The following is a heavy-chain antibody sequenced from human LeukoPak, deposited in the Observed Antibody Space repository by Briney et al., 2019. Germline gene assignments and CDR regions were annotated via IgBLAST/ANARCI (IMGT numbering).Heavy chain of an antibody. CDR2: INPNSGGT. Sequence: ASLKVSCKASGGTFSSYTFSWVRQAPGQGLEWMGWINPNSGGTNYAQKFQGRVTMTRDTSISTAYMELSRLRSDDTAVYYCARAPSKDYWGQGTLVTVSS. J-gene: IGHJ4*02. D-gene: IGHD4-11*01. V-gene: IGHV1-2*02. CDR1: GGTFSSYT. CDR3: ARAPSKDY.